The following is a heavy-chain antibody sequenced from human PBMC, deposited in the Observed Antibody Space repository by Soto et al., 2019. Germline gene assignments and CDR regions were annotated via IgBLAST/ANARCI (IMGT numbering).Heavy chain of an antibody. J-gene: IGHJ4*02. CDR3: ARVYSSLSSYDY. CDR1: GFTFSTFW. V-gene: IGHV3-74*01. CDR2: ISSDGSRT. Sequence: GSLRLSCAASGFTFSTFWMHWVRQAPGKGLVWVSRISSDGSRTSYADSVKGRFTISRDNAKNTLYLQMNSLRAEDTAIYYCARVYSSLSSYDYWGQGTLVTVS. D-gene: IGHD5-18*01.